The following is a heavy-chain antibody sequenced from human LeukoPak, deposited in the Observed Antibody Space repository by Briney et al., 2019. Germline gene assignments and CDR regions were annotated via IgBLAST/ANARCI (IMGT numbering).Heavy chain of an antibody. D-gene: IGHD5-24*01. V-gene: IGHV3-48*01. J-gene: IGHJ4*02. CDR2: TSSAAGKI. Sequence: GGSLRLSCAASGFPFSDYGMNWVRQAPGKGLERLSHTSSAAGKIYYADSVAGRFTISRDNAKNSLYLQMNSLRAEDTAVYYCVREWLSWGQGTLVTVSS. CDR3: VREWLS. CDR1: GFPFSDYG.